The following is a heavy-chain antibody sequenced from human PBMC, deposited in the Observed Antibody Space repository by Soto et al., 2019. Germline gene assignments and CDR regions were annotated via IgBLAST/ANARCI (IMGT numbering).Heavy chain of an antibody. CDR2: IKSKTDGGTT. Sequence: GGSLRLSCAASGFTFSNAWMSWVRQAPGKGLEWVGRIKSKTDGGTTDDAAPVKGRLTISRDDSKNTLYLQMNSLKTEDTAVYYCTTLIVATITQLNDYWGQGTLVTVSS. CDR3: TTLIVATITQLNDY. V-gene: IGHV3-15*01. CDR1: GFTFSNAW. D-gene: IGHD5-12*01. J-gene: IGHJ4*02.